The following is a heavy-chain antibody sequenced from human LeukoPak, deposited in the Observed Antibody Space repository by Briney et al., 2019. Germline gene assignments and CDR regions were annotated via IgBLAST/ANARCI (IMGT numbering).Heavy chain of an antibody. D-gene: IGHD6-19*01. CDR3: ALLAVASDFDY. J-gene: IGHJ4*02. Sequence: GGSLRLSCAVSGFPFSVYEMNWVRQAPGKGLEWVSNIGSSGSTIYYADSVKGRFSISRDNAKSSLYLEMNSLRVEDTAVYYCALLAVASDFDYWGQGALVTVSS. V-gene: IGHV3-48*03. CDR2: IGSSGSTI. CDR1: GFPFSVYE.